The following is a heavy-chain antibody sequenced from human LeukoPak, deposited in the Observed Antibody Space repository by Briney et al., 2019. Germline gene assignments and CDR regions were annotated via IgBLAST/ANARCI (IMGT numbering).Heavy chain of an antibody. D-gene: IGHD3-16*01. CDR1: GFTFSSYS. Sequence: SGGSLRLSCAASGFTFSSYSMNGVRQAPGKGLEWVSYISSSSSTIYYADSVKGRFTISRDNSKNTLFLQMNSLRAEDTAVYSCATGGTSEFWGQGTLVTVSS. V-gene: IGHV3-48*01. J-gene: IGHJ4*02. CDR2: ISSSSSTI. CDR3: ATGGTSEF.